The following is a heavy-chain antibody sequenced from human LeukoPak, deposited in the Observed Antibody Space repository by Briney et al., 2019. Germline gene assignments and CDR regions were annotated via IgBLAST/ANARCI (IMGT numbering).Heavy chain of an antibody. CDR2: IYYSGST. Sequence: PSETLSLTCTVSGGSISSHYWSWIRQPPGKGLEWIGYIYYSGSTNYNPSLKSRVTISVDTSKNQFSLKLSSVTAADTAVYYCAGADYDILTGYYQYYFDYWGQGTLVTVSS. D-gene: IGHD3-9*01. J-gene: IGHJ4*02. CDR1: GGSISSHY. CDR3: AGADYDILTGYYQYYFDY. V-gene: IGHV4-59*11.